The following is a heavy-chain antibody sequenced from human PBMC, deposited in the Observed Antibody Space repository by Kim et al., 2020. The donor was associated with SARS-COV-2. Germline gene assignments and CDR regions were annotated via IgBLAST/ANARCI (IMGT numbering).Heavy chain of an antibody. Sequence: KSRVSISADTSKNQFSLKLSSVTAADTALYYCARALGYCTNGVCYHPFDYWGQGTLVTVSS. V-gene: IGHV4-34*01. D-gene: IGHD2-8*01. J-gene: IGHJ4*02. CDR3: ARALGYCTNGVCYHPFDY.